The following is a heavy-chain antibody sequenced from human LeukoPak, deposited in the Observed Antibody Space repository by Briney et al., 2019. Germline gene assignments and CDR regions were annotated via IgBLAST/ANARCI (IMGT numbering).Heavy chain of an antibody. D-gene: IGHD3-16*02. Sequence: GGSLRLSCAASGFTFSSYAMHWVRQAPGKGLEWVAVISYDGSNKYYADSVKGRFTISRDNSKNTLYLQMNSLRAEDTAVYYCARGPYDYVWGSYRYMPYYFDYWGQGTLVTVSS. CDR2: ISYDGSNK. V-gene: IGHV3-30-3*01. CDR1: GFTFSSYA. CDR3: ARGPYDYVWGSYRYMPYYFDY. J-gene: IGHJ4*02.